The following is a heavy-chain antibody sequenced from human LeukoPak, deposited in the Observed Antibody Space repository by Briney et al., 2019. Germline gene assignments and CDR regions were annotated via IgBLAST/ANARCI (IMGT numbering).Heavy chain of an antibody. CDR2: INHSGST. Sequence: PSETLSLTCAVYGGSFSGYYWSWIRQPPGKGLEWIGEINHSGSTNYNPSLKSRVTISVDTSKNQFSLKLSSVTAADTAVYYCARHVDVAVAVHYFDYWGQGTLVTVSS. CDR3: ARHVDVAVAVHYFDY. V-gene: IGHV4-34*01. J-gene: IGHJ4*02. D-gene: IGHD6-19*01. CDR1: GGSFSGYY.